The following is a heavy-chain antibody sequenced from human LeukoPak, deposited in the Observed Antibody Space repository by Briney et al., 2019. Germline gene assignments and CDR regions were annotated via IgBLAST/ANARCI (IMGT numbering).Heavy chain of an antibody. D-gene: IGHD4-17*01. CDR1: GFTFSSYA. Sequence: GGSLRLSCAASGFTFSSYAMSWVRQAPGKGLEWVSAISGSGGSTYYADSVKGRFTISRDNSKNTLYLQMNSLRAEDTAVYYCANGDPGFVIVDYYYGMDVWGQGTTVTVSS. J-gene: IGHJ6*02. CDR2: ISGSGGST. V-gene: IGHV3-23*01. CDR3: ANGDPGFVIVDYYYGMDV.